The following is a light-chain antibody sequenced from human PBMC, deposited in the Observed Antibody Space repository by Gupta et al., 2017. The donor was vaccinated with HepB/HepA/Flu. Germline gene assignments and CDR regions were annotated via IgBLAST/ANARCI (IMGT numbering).Light chain of an antibody. J-gene: IGLJ1*01. CDR3: CSFGGNNAYI. Sequence: QSALTQPPSASGSPGQSVTISCTGTSGDIGSFNYVSWYQQHPGKVPKLIPYDVTQRPSGVPDRFSGSKSGNTASLTVSGLQPEDEGDYYCCSFGGNNAYIFGTGTKVTVL. CDR2: DVT. CDR1: SGDIGSFNY. V-gene: IGLV2-8*01.